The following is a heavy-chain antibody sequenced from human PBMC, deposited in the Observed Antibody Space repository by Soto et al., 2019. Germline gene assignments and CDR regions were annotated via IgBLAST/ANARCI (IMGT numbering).Heavy chain of an antibody. CDR2: IYYSGST. D-gene: IGHD3-10*01. J-gene: IGHJ5*02. CDR1: GGSISSHY. V-gene: IGHV4-59*11. CDR3: ARRVATSGGDWFDP. Sequence: QVQLQESGPGLVKPSETLSLTCTVSGGSISSHYWSWIRQPPGKGLEWIGYIYYSGSTNYNPSLKSRVTISVDTSKNQFSLKLSSVTAADTAVYYCARRVATSGGDWFDPWGQGTLVTVSS.